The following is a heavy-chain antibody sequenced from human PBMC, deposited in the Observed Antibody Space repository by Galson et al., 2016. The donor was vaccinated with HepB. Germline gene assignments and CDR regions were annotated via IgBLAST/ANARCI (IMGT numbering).Heavy chain of an antibody. Sequence: SLRLSCAGSGFTFEDYGMDWVRQAPGKGLEWVSGSNWNGGSTGYSESVKGRFTISRDNAKNSLYMQMNSLRAEYKAFYYSVRDVKYTSGWAKYFDYWGQGTLVTVSS. J-gene: IGHJ4*02. D-gene: IGHD6-19*01. V-gene: IGHV3-20*04. CDR1: GFTFEDYG. CDR3: VRDVKYTSGWAKYFDY. CDR2: SNWNGGST.